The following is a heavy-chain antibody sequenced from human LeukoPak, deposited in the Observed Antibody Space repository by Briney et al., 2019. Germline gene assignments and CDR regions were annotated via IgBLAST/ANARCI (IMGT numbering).Heavy chain of an antibody. V-gene: IGHV4-59*01. J-gene: IGHJ6*02. D-gene: IGHD4-17*01. Sequence: SETLSLTCTVSGGSISYYEWSWIRQSPRKGVEWIGYIYYSGTTNYNPSLKSRVTISVDTSKNQFPLQLRSVTAADTAVYFCAREDPQTTVPEGMDVWGQGTTVTVSS. CDR1: GGSISYYE. CDR2: IYYSGTT. CDR3: AREDPQTTVPEGMDV.